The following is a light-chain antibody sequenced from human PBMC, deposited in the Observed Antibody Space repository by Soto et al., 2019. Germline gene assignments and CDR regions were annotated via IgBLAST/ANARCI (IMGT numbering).Light chain of an antibody. Sequence: QSALTQPRSVSGSPGQSVTISCTGTSSDVGGYNYVSWYQQHPGKAPKLMIYDVSKRPSGVPDLFSGSKSGNTASLTISGLQAEDEADYYCCSYAGSRVFGGGTKLTVL. CDR3: CSYAGSRV. CDR1: SSDVGGYNY. CDR2: DVS. J-gene: IGLJ3*02. V-gene: IGLV2-11*01.